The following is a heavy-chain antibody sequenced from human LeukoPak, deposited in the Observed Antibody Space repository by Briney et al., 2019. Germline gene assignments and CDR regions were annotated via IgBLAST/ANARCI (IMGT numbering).Heavy chain of an antibody. CDR1: GGSISSSSYY. CDR3: ARHICDGWFGELGWFDP. D-gene: IGHD3-10*01. Sequence: SETLSLTCTVSGGSISSSSYYWGWTRQPPGKGLEWIGSIYYSGSTYYNPSLKSRVTISVDTSKNQFSLKLSSVTAADTAVYYCARHICDGWFGELGWFDPWGQGTLVTVSS. V-gene: IGHV4-39*01. J-gene: IGHJ5*02. CDR2: IYYSGST.